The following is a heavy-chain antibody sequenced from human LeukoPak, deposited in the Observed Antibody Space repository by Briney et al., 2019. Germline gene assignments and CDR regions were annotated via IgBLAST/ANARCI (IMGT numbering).Heavy chain of an antibody. CDR3: ARQPYYYGSGSDWFDP. CDR1: GGSISSSSYY. D-gene: IGHD3-10*01. Sequence: SETLSLTCTVFGGSISSSSYYWGWIRQPPGKGLEWIGSIYYSGSTYYNPSLKSRVTISVDTSKNQFSLKLSSVTAADTAVYYCARQPYYYGSGSDWFDPWGQGTLVTVSS. J-gene: IGHJ5*02. CDR2: IYYSGST. V-gene: IGHV4-39*01.